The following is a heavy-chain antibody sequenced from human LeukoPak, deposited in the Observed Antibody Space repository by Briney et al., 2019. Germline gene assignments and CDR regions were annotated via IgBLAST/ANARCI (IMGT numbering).Heavy chain of an antibody. D-gene: IGHD6-13*01. Sequence: GGSLRLSCAASGFTFSSYAMTWVRQAPGKGLEWVSAISASGDNTYYADSVKGRFTISRDSSKNTLYLQMNSLRAEDAAVYYCAKGSLPAAGTGFDYWGQGALVTVSS. CDR1: GFTFSSYA. J-gene: IGHJ4*02. CDR2: ISASGDNT. CDR3: AKGSLPAAGTGFDY. V-gene: IGHV3-23*01.